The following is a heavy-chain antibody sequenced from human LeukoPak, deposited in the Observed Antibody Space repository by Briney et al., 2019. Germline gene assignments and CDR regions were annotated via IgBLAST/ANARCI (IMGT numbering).Heavy chain of an antibody. CDR1: GFTFSSSA. CDR3: ARDKAHAAADY. D-gene: IGHD6-13*01. Sequence: GGSLRLSCAASGFTFSSSAMNWVRQAPGRGLEWVSAITSGGTTYYPDSVKGRFTISRDNSKNTPYLQMDSLSAEDTAVYHCARDKAHAAADYWGQGTLVTVSS. V-gene: IGHV3-23*01. CDR2: ITSGGTT. J-gene: IGHJ4*02.